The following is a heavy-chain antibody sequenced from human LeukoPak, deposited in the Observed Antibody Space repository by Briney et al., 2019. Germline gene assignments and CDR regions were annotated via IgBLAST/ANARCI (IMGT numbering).Heavy chain of an antibody. CDR3: AIARSYDYAKYFDY. D-gene: IGHD4-17*01. CDR2: IRYDGSNK. V-gene: IGHV3-30*02. J-gene: IGHJ4*02. Sequence: PGKSLRLSCAASGFTFSSYGMHWVRQAPGKGLEWVAFIRYDGSNKYYADSVKGRFTISRDYSKNTLYLQMNNLRAEDTAVYYCAIARSYDYAKYFDYWGQGTLVTVSS. CDR1: GFTFSSYG.